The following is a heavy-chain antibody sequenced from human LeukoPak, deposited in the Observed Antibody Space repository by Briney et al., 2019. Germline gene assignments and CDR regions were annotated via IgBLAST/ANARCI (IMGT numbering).Heavy chain of an antibody. CDR3: ARGGRSSSWSEGLFDY. CDR2: IYYSGST. D-gene: IGHD6-13*01. J-gene: IGHJ4*02. V-gene: IGHV4-59*01. CDR1: GCSISSYC. Sequence: PSETLSLTCTVSGCSISSYCWSWIRQPPGKGLEWIGYIYYSGSTNYNPALKSRVTILVDTSKNQFSLKLSSVTAADTAVYYCARGGRSSSWSEGLFDYWGQGTLVTVSS.